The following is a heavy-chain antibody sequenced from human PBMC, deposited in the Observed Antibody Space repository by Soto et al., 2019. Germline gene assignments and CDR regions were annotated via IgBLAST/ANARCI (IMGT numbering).Heavy chain of an antibody. Sequence: EVQLVESGGGLVQPGGSLRLSCAASGFTFSSYWMSWVRQAPGKGLEWVANIKQDGSEKYYVDSVKGRFTISRDNAKNSLYRQMNSLRAEDTAVYYCARDVSGGWADYWGQGTLVTVSS. D-gene: IGHD2-15*01. V-gene: IGHV3-7*01. CDR2: IKQDGSEK. CDR1: GFTFSSYW. J-gene: IGHJ4*02. CDR3: ARDVSGGWADY.